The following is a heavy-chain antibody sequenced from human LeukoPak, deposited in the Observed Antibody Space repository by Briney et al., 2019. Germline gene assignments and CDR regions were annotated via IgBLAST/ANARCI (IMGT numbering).Heavy chain of an antibody. CDR3: ARDPGYSSSWYSPDY. D-gene: IGHD6-13*01. V-gene: IGHV3-30-3*01. J-gene: IGHJ4*02. CDR2: ISYDGSNK. CDR1: GFTFSSYA. Sequence: PGRSLRLSCAASGFTFSSYAMHWVRQAPGKGLEWVAVISYDGSNKYYADSVKGRFTISRDNSKNTLYLQMNSLRAEDTAVYYCARDPGYSSSWYSPDYWGQGTLVTVSS.